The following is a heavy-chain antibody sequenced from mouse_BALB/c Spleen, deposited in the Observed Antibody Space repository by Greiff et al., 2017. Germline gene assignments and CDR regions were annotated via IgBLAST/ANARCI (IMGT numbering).Heavy chain of an antibody. CDR3: ARGGLLRGYYAMDY. D-gene: IGHD1-1*01. CDR1: GFTFSDYC. J-gene: IGHJ4*01. Sequence: EVKLVESGGGLVKPGGSLKLSCAASGFTFSDYCMYWVRQTPEKRLEWVATISDGGSYTYYPDSVKGRFTISRDNAKNNLYLQMSSLKSEDTAMYYCARGGLLRGYYAMDYWGQGTSVTVSS. CDR2: ISDGGSYT. V-gene: IGHV5-4*02.